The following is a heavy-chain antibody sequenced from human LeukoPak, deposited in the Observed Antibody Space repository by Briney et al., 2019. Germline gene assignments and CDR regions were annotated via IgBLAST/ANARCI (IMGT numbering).Heavy chain of an antibody. CDR2: TRNKAHSYTT. CDR1: GFTFSDLY. J-gene: IGHJ4*02. V-gene: IGHV3-72*01. D-gene: IGHD1-26*01. CDR3: AFSGSPGEGYFDY. Sequence: PGGSLRLSCAASGFTFSDLYMDWVRQAPGKGLEWVGRTRNKAHSYTTEYAASVKSRFSISRDGSKNSMYLQMNSLETEDTAVYYCAFSGSPGEGYFDYWGQGTLVTVSS.